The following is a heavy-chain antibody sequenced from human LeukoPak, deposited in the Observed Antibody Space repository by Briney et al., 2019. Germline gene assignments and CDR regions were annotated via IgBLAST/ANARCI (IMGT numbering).Heavy chain of an antibody. D-gene: IGHD2-2*02. J-gene: IGHJ6*03. CDR2: ISGSGGST. V-gene: IGHV3-23*01. CDR3: AKGGGGYCTSTSCYTEGYYYMDV. Sequence: GGSLRLSCAASGFTFSTYAMSWVRQAPGKGLEWVSAISGSGGSTSYADSVKGRFTISRDNSKNTMYLQMNSLRAEDTAVYYCAKGGGGYCTSTSCYTEGYYYMDVWGKGTTVTVSS. CDR1: GFTFSTYA.